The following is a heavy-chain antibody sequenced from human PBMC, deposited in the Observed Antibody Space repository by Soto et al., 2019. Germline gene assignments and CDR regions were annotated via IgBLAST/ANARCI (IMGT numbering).Heavy chain of an antibody. CDR3: AKGSITGTTSYFDY. CDR2: ISGSGGST. V-gene: IGHV3-23*01. J-gene: IGHJ4*02. Sequence: PGGSLRLSCAASGFTFRKNAMSWVRQAPGKGLEWVSAISGSGGSTYYADSVKGRFTISRDNSKNTLYLQMNSLRAEDTAVYYCAKGSITGTTSYFDYWGQGTLVTVSS. CDR1: GFTFRKNA. D-gene: IGHD1-7*01.